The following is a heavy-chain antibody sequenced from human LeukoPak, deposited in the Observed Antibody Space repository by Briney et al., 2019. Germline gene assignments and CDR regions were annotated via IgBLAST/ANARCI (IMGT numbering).Heavy chain of an antibody. CDR3: ARVRNYYYMDV. J-gene: IGHJ6*03. CDR2: INQDGSDK. CDR1: EFTFNTDW. Sequence: PGGSLRLSCAASEFTFNTDWMIWVRQAPGRGLEWVANINQDGSDKYYVDSVKGRFTISRDNAKNSLYLQMNSLRAEDTAVYYCARVRNYYYMDVWGKGTTVTVSS. V-gene: IGHV3-7*01.